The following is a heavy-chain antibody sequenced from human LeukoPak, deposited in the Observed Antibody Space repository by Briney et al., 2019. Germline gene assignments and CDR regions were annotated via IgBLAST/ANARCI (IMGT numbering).Heavy chain of an antibody. V-gene: IGHV4-4*02. D-gene: IGHD3-16*01. J-gene: IGHJ5*02. CDR2: IYRSGST. CDR3: ASTVGEEGFDP. CDR1: GGSISSSNW. Sequence: SETLSLTCAVSGGSISSSNWWSWVRQPPGKGLEWIGEIYRSGSTNYNPSLKSRVTISVDKSKNQFSLKLSSVTAADTAVYYCASTVGEEGFDPWGQGTLVTVSS.